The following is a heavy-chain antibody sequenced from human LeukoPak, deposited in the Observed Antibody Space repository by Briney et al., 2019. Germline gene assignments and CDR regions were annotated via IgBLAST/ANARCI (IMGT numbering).Heavy chain of an antibody. CDR3: ATEPSSLKHLDI. V-gene: IGHV1-46*01. CDR1: GNIFSSHY. J-gene: IGHJ3*02. CDR2: INLRGGST. Sequence: GASVKVSCKASGNIFSSHYVHWVRQAPGQGLEWIGIINLRGGSTRYAQKFQGRLTMTRDRSTSTIQMELSSLRSEDTALYYCATEPSSLKHLDIWGQGTMVTVS. D-gene: IGHD6-6*01.